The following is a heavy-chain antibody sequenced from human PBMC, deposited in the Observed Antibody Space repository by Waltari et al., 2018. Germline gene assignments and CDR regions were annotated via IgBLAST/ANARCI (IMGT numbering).Heavy chain of an antibody. D-gene: IGHD3-22*01. CDR2: ISWDGGST. V-gene: IGHV3-43D*04. CDR1: GFTFDDYA. J-gene: IGHJ4*02. Sequence: EVQLVESGGVVVQPGGSLRLSCAASGFTFDDYAMHWFRQAPGKGLEWVSLISWDGGSTYYADSVKGRFTSSRDNSKNSLYLQMNSLRAEDTAVYYCAKGGYYDSSAADYWGQGTLVTVSS. CDR3: AKGGYYDSSAADY.